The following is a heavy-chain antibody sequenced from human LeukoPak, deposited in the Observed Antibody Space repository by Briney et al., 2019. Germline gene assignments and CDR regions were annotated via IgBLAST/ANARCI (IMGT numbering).Heavy chain of an antibody. CDR2: ISSSSSYI. CDR3: ARDEWRGPYY. D-gene: IGHD3-3*01. J-gene: IGHJ4*02. Sequence: GGSLRLSCAASGFTFSSYSMNWVRQAPGKGLEWVSSISSSSSYIYYADSVKGRFTISRDNSKNTVYLQMNSLRAEDTAVYYCARDEWRGPYYWGQGTLVTVSS. CDR1: GFTFSSYS. V-gene: IGHV3-21*04.